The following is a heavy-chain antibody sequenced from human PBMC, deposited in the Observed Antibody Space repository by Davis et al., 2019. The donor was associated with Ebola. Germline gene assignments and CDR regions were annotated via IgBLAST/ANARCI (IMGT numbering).Heavy chain of an antibody. CDR1: SNYAY. D-gene: IGHD4-17*01. CDR3: ARRPTVNWFDP. V-gene: IGHV4-39*01. J-gene: IGHJ5*02. Sequence: SNYAYWGWIRQPPGKGLEWIGNINFRGTTYYSPSLKSRTTISVDTSKNQFSLQLTSVTAADTAIYYCARRPTVNWFDPWGQGTLVTV. CDR2: INFRGTT.